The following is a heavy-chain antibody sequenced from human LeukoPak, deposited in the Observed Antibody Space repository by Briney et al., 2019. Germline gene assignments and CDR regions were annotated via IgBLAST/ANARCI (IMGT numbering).Heavy chain of an antibody. Sequence: PGGSLRLSCAVSGFTFSNYWMSWVRQAPGKGLEWVANIKQDGSEKYYVDSVKGRFTISRDNAKNSLFLQMNSLRAEDTAVYYCAKDPSPRSYIVGPTHFDYWGQGTLVTVSS. CDR2: IKQDGSEK. V-gene: IGHV3-7*03. CDR1: GFTFSNYW. D-gene: IGHD1-26*01. J-gene: IGHJ4*02. CDR3: AKDPSPRSYIVGPTHFDY.